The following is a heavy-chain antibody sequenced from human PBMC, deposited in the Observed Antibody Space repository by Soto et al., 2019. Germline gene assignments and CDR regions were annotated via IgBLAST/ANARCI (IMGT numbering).Heavy chain of an antibody. J-gene: IGHJ4*02. V-gene: IGHV3-66*01. CDR3: AINRNSCFDF. Sequence: EVQLVESGGDLVQPGGSLRLSCAASGFTVSSNYMSWVRQAPGKGLDWVSVIYNVGDTYYADSVKGRFTISRDNSKNTLYPQMSNLRAEDTAVYYCAINRNSCFDFWGQGTLVTVSS. CDR1: GFTVSSNY. D-gene: IGHD4-4*01. CDR2: IYNVGDT.